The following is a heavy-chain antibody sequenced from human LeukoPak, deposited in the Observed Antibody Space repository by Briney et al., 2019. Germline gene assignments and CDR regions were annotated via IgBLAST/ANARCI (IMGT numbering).Heavy chain of an antibody. CDR3: ARDSGSGGP. J-gene: IGHJ5*02. CDR1: GFTFSSYS. Sequence: GGSLRLSCAASGFTFSSYSMNWVRQSPGKGLEWVAHIKPDGSEKNYVDSVKGRFTLFRDDAKNSVYLQMNSLRVEDTAVYYCARDSGSGGPWGQGTPVTVSS. D-gene: IGHD6-19*01. V-gene: IGHV3-7*01. CDR2: IKPDGSEK.